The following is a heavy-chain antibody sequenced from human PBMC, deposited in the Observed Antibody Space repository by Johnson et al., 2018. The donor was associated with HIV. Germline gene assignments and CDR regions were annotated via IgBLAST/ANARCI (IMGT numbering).Heavy chain of an antibody. CDR3: AKDMRSLTYYYDSSGYNAFDI. D-gene: IGHD3-22*01. CDR1: GFTFSSYA. V-gene: IGHV3-NL1*01. J-gene: IGHJ3*02. CDR2: IYSGAST. Sequence: QVQLVESGGGVVQPGRSLRLSCAASGFTFSSYAMHWVRQAPGKGLEWVSVIYSGASTYYADSVKGRFTISRDNSKNTLYLQMNSLRAEDTAVYYCAKDMRSLTYYYDSSGYNAFDIWGQGTMVTVS.